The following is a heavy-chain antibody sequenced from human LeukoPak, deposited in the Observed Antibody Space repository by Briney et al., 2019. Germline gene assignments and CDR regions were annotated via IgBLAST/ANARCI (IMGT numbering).Heavy chain of an antibody. CDR3: ARVGYDFWSDNWFDP. CDR1: GGTFSSYA. D-gene: IGHD3-3*01. Sequence: ASVKVSCKASGGTFSSYAISWVRQAPGHGLEWMGGIIPIFGTANYAQKFQGRVTITTDESTSTAYMELSSLRSEDTAVYYCARVGYDFWSDNWFDPWGQGTLVTVSS. CDR2: IIPIFGTA. J-gene: IGHJ5*02. V-gene: IGHV1-69*05.